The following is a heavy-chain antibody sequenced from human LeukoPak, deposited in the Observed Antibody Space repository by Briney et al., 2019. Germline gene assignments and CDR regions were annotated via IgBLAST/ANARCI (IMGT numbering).Heavy chain of an antibody. Sequence: GSLRLSCAASGFTFSSYWMYWVRQAPGKGLVWVSRINSDGKTTNYADSVKGRFTISRDNAKNTLYLQMNSLRGEDTAVSYCTRDITLTRGGRSDYWGQGTLVTVSA. J-gene: IGHJ4*02. CDR1: GFTFSSYW. CDR3: TRDITLTRGGRSDY. V-gene: IGHV3-74*01. CDR2: INSDGKTT. D-gene: IGHD3-10*01.